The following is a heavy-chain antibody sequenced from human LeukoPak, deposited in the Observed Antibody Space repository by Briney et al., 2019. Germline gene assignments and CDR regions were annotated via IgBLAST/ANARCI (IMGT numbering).Heavy chain of an antibody. CDR1: GFIVSSNY. J-gene: IGHJ4*02. V-gene: IGHV3-53*01. CDR2: IYSGGGT. D-gene: IGHD1-14*01. CDR3: AKKSGNLYYFDS. Sequence: GGSLRLSCAASGFIVSSNYMTWVRQAPGKGLEWVSVIYSGGGTSYADSVRGRFTIFRDNSKNTLYLQMNSLRAEDTAVYFCAKKSGNLYYFDSWGQGTLVTVSS.